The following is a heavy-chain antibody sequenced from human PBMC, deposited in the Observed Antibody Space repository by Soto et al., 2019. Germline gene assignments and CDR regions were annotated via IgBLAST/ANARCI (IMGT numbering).Heavy chain of an antibody. CDR3: ESPTVTTFYYGMDV. V-gene: IGHV3-33*01. Sequence: QVQLVESGGGVIQPGRSLRLSCAASGFTFSSYGMHWVRQAPGKGLEWVAVIWYDGSNKYYADSVKGRFTISRDNSKNTLYLQMNGLRAEDTAVYYCESPTVTTFYYGMDVWGQGTTVTVSS. CDR1: GFTFSSYG. CDR2: IWYDGSNK. J-gene: IGHJ6*02. D-gene: IGHD4-17*01.